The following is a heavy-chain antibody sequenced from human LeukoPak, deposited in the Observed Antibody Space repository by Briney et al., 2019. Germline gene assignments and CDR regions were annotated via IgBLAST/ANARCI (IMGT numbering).Heavy chain of an antibody. V-gene: IGHV3-48*04. Sequence: GGSLRLSCVASGFTFSRYSMNWIRQAPGKGLEWVSYISGDSSSIYYADFVMGRFTISRDNANNLVFLQMNNLRVEDTAIYYCARDLRAPLVISHWGQGTTATVSS. J-gene: IGHJ6*02. CDR3: ARDLRAPLVISH. CDR2: ISGDSSSI. D-gene: IGHD2-21*01. CDR1: GFTFSRYS.